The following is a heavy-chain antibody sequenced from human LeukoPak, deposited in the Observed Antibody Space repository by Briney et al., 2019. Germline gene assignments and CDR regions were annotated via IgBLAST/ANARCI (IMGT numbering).Heavy chain of an antibody. V-gene: IGHV3-48*04. CDR3: ARDLSLSFDY. D-gene: IGHD3-9*01. CDR2: ISSSSSTI. CDR1: GSTFSSYS. J-gene: IGHJ4*02. Sequence: GGSLRLSCAASGSTFSSYSMNWVRQAPGKGLEWVSYISSSSSTIYYADSVKGRFTISRDNAKNSLYLQMNSLRAEDTAVYHCARDLSLSFDYWGQGTLVTVSS.